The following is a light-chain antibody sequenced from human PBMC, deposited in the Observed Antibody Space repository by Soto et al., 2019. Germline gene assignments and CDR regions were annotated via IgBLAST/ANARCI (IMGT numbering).Light chain of an antibody. Sequence: DIQMTQSPSTLSASVGDRVTITCRASQSISTWLAWYQQKPGKAPKLLIYGASSLESGVPSRFSGSGSVTEFTLIIDSLQPDDFATYYCHQYSSSSPTFGQGTKLEIK. J-gene: IGKJ2*01. CDR1: QSISTW. CDR2: GAS. V-gene: IGKV1-5*01. CDR3: HQYSSSSPT.